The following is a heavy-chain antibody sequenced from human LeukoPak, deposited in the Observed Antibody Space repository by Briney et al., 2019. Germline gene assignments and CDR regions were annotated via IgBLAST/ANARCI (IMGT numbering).Heavy chain of an antibody. Sequence: SETLSLTCTVSGGSISSYYWSWIRQPPGKGLEWIGYIYYSGSTNHNPSLKSRVTISVDTSKNQFSLKLSSVTAADTAVYYCARTPLRYFDWSSYYFDYWGQGTLVTVSS. CDR1: GGSISSYY. J-gene: IGHJ4*02. CDR2: IYYSGST. D-gene: IGHD3-9*01. CDR3: ARTPLRYFDWSSYYFDY. V-gene: IGHV4-59*01.